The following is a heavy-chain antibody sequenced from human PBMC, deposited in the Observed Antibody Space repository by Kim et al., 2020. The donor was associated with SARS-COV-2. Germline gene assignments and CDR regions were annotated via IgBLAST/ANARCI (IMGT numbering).Heavy chain of an antibody. CDR1: GGSFSGYY. D-gene: IGHD4-17*01. J-gene: IGHJ3*02. Sequence: SETLSLTCAVYGGSFSGYYWSWIRQPPGKGLEWIGEINHSGSTNYNPSLKSRVTISVDTSKNQFSLKLSSVTAADTAVYYCAREATVTPGAFDIWGQGTMVTVSS. CDR3: AREATVTPGAFDI. CDR2: INHSGST. V-gene: IGHV4-34*01.